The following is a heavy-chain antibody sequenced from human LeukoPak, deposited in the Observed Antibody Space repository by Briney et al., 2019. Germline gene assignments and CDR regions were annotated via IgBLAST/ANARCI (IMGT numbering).Heavy chain of an antibody. V-gene: IGHV3-23*01. CDR3: AKDSYDYPWSYFDY. CDR2: ISGSGGST. Sequence: GGSLRLSCAASGFTFSSYAMSWVRQAPGKGLEWVSAISGSGGSTYYADSVKGRFTISRDNSKNTLYLQMNSLRAEDTAVDYCAKDSYDYPWSYFDYWGQGTLVTVSS. J-gene: IGHJ4*02. D-gene: IGHD3-16*01. CDR1: GFTFSSYA.